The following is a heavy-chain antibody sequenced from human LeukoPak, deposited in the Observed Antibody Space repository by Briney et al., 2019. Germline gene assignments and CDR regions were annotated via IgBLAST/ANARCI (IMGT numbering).Heavy chain of an antibody. Sequence: SETLSLTCAVSGYSISSGYFWAWIRQPPGEGLEWIGTIYHTGSTNYNPSLESRVTISADTSKHHFSLRLTSVTAADTALYYCARGSTSGYYHALFDYWGQGTLPTVSS. J-gene: IGHJ4*02. D-gene: IGHD3-22*01. CDR1: GYSISSGYF. CDR2: IYHTGST. CDR3: ARGSTSGYYHALFDY. V-gene: IGHV4-38-2*01.